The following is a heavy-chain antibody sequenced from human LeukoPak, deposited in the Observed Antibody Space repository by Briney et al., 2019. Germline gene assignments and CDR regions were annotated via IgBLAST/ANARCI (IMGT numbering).Heavy chain of an antibody. CDR3: ARVLRYCSGGSCYSGGLGYMDV. Sequence: GGSLRLSCAASGFTFSSYGMHWVRQAPGKGLEWVSYISSSSSTIYYADSVKGRFTISRDNAKNSLFLQMNSLRAEDTAVYYCARVLRYCSGGSCYSGGLGYMDVWGKGTTVTISS. CDR2: ISSSSSTI. CDR1: GFTFSSYG. V-gene: IGHV3-48*04. J-gene: IGHJ6*03. D-gene: IGHD2-15*01.